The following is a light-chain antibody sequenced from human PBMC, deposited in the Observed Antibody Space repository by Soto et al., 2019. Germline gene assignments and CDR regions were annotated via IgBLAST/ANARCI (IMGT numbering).Light chain of an antibody. CDR2: SAN. J-gene: IGKJ1*01. CDR3: LQHKSYPRT. Sequence: DIQMTQSPSDMSASVGDRVTITCLASQDISNCLVWFQQKPGKVPKRLMYSANRLESGVPSRFSGSGSGTEFTLTISSLQPEDFATYYCLQHKSYPRTFGQGTKVEIK. CDR1: QDISNC. V-gene: IGKV1-17*03.